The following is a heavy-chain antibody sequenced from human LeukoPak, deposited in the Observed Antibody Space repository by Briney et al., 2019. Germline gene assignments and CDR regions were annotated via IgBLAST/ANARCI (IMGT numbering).Heavy chain of an antibody. CDR2: INPSGGST. D-gene: IGHD3-22*01. J-gene: IGHJ3*02. V-gene: IGHV1-46*01. Sequence: GASVKVSCKASGYTFTSYYMHWVRQAPGQGLEWMGIINPSGGSTSYAQKFQGRVTMTRDTSTSTVYMELSSLRSEGTAVYYCAREGWYYYDSSGYYPHHDAFDIWGQGTMVTVSS. CDR1: GYTFTSYY. CDR3: AREGWYYYDSSGYYPHHDAFDI.